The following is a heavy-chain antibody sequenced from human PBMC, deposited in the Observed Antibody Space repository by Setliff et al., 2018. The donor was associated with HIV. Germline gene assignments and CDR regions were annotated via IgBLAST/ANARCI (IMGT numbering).Heavy chain of an antibody. Sequence: KTSETLSLTCAVSAYSLSGGYYWGWIRQPPGKGLEWIGTIYRSGSTYYNPSLQSRVTMSIDTSKDQFSLKVSSVNAPDTAVHYCARDVKLAYCSGGSCPRAYFSGLDVWGQGTTVTVSS. CDR3: ARDVKLAYCSGGSCPRAYFSGLDV. CDR2: IYRSGST. V-gene: IGHV4-38-2*02. CDR1: AYSLSGGYY. D-gene: IGHD2-15*01. J-gene: IGHJ6*02.